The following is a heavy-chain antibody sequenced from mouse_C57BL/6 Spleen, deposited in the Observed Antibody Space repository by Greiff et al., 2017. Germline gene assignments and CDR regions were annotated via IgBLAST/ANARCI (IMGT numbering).Heavy chain of an antibody. J-gene: IGHJ2*01. CDR2: IDPSDSYT. CDR3: ARYHGSSYEYYFDY. Sequence: QVQLQQSGAELVMPGASVKLSCKASGYTFTSYWMHWVKQRPGQGLEWIGEIDPSDSYTNYNQKFKGKSTLTVDKSSSTAYMQLSSLTSEDSAVYYCARYHGSSYEYYFDYWGQGTTLTVSS. D-gene: IGHD1-1*01. V-gene: IGHV1-69*01. CDR1: GYTFTSYW.